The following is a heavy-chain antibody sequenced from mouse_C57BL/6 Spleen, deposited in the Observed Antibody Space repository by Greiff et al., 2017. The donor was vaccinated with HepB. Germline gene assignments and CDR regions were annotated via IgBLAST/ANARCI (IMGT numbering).Heavy chain of an antibody. CDR1: GYTFTSYW. CDR3: ASPVTEGYFDY. CDR2: IHPNSGST. Sequence: QVQLQQPGAELVKPGASVKLSCKASGYTFTSYWMHWVKQRPGQGLEWIGMIHPNSGSTNYNEKFKSKATLTVDKSSSTAYMQLSSLTSEDSAVYDCASPVTEGYFDYWGQGTTLTVSS. J-gene: IGHJ2*01. D-gene: IGHD2-2*01. V-gene: IGHV1-64*01.